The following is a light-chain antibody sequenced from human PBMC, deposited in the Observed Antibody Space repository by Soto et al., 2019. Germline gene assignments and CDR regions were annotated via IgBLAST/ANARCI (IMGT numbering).Light chain of an antibody. Sequence: DIQITQSPSSLSSSVGDRVAITCLASQSISSYLNWYQQKPGKAPKLLIYAASSLQSGVPSRFSGSGSGTDFTLTISSLQPEDFATYYCQQSYSTPPWTFGQGTKV. CDR2: AAS. J-gene: IGKJ1*01. V-gene: IGKV1-39*01. CDR3: QQSYSTPPWT. CDR1: QSISSY.